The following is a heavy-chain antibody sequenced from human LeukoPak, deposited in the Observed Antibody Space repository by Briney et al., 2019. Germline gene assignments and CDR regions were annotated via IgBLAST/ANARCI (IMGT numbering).Heavy chain of an antibody. D-gene: IGHD3-10*01. J-gene: IGHJ4*02. Sequence: GGSLRLSCAASGFTFSSHGMTWVRQAPGKGLEWVSYISSSSSTIYYADSVKGRFTISRDNAKNSLYLQLNSLRAEDTAVYSCARVNDYDSGSLYRPIDYWGQGTLVTVSS. V-gene: IGHV3-48*01. CDR1: GFTFSSHG. CDR3: ARVNDYDSGSLYRPIDY. CDR2: ISSSSSTI.